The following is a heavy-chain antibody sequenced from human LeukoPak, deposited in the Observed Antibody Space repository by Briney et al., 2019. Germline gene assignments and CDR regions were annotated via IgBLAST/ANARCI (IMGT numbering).Heavy chain of an antibody. CDR1: GGSSSGYY. V-gene: IGHV4-34*01. D-gene: IGHD6-19*01. Sequence: SSETLSLTCAVYGGSSSGYYWSWIRQPPGKGLEWIGEINHSGSTNYNPSLKSRVTISVDTSKNQFSLKLSSVTAADTAVYYCARVKTFGLAVAGVDWGQGTLVTVSS. CDR3: ARVKTFGLAVAGVD. J-gene: IGHJ4*02. CDR2: INHSGST.